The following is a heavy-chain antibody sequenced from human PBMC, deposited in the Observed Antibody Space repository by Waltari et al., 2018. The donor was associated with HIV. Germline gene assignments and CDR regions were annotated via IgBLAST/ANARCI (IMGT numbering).Heavy chain of an antibody. CDR1: GFTFSSYA. Sequence: EVQLLEYGGGLVQPGGSLRLSCAASGFTFSSYAMTWVRQAPGKGLEWVSAISGSGGSTYYADSVKGRFTISRDNSKNTLYLQMNSLRAEDTAVFYCAKDTSLVGATTEYGYWGQGTLVTVSS. CDR3: AKDTSLVGATTEYGY. CDR2: ISGSGGST. D-gene: IGHD1-26*01. J-gene: IGHJ4*02. V-gene: IGHV3-23*01.